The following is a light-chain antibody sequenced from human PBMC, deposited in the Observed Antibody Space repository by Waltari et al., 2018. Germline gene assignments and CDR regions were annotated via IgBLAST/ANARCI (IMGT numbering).Light chain of an antibody. CDR1: DSNIARNS. V-gene: IGLV1-44*01. CDR3: AAWDDSRNGWV. Sequence: QSVLTQPPSASGTPGQTVTISCSGGDSNIARNSVNWYQKFPGAAPKLLIFRNNQRPLGVPDRFYGSKSGTSASLAISGLQSEDESDYFCAAWDDSRNGWVFGEGTKVAVL. CDR2: RNN. J-gene: IGLJ3*02.